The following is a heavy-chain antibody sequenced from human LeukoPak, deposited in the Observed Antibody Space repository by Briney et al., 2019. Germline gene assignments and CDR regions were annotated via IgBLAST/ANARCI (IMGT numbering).Heavy chain of an antibody. Sequence: PGGSLRLSCAASGFTFSTYAMTWVRQAPGKGLEWVSAIGGSGVSTYYADSVKGRFTISRDNAKNSVFLLMTSLRAEDTAMYYCATAPASVDSSWGQGTLVAVSS. CDR3: ATAPASVDSS. CDR1: GFTFSTYA. J-gene: IGHJ5*02. V-gene: IGHV3-23*01. D-gene: IGHD3-3*01. CDR2: IGGSGVST.